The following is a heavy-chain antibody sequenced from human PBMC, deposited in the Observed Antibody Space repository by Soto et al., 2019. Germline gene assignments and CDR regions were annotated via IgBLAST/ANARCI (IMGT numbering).Heavy chain of an antibody. CDR1: GFTFSSYS. CDR2: ISCDGSNK. CDR3: ARGSLGSSWPDYYCYGMDV. D-gene: IGHD6-13*01. Sequence: GGSLRLSCAASGFTFSSYSMHWVRQAPGQGLEWVSVISCDGSNKYYADSVKGRFTISRDNSKNTLYLQMNSLRAEDTAVHYCARGSLGSSWPDYYCYGMDVWRKESRVT. J-gene: IGHJ6*04. V-gene: IGHV3-30-3*01.